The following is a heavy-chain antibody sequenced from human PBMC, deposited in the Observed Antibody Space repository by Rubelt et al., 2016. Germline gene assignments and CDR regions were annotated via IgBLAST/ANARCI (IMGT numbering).Heavy chain of an antibody. CDR3: ATVTLGYTYGPFDY. D-gene: IGHD5-18*01. V-gene: IGHV4-34*01. Sequence: GGSFSGYYWSWIRQPPGKGLEWIGEINHSGSTNYNPSLKSRVTISVDTSKNQFSLKLSSVTAADTAVYYCATVTLGYTYGPFDYWGRGTLVTVSS. CDR2: INHSGST. CDR1: GGSFSGYY. J-gene: IGHJ4*02.